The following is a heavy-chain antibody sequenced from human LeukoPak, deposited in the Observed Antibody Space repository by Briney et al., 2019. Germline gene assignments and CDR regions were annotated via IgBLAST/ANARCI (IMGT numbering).Heavy chain of an antibody. J-gene: IGHJ4*02. CDR2: TYYNSKWYN. D-gene: IGHD2-15*01. Sequence: SQTLSLTCALSGDSFSSNSAAWNWLRQSASRGHEWLGSTYYNSKWYNDYPEYVTSRITVNPDTSKNQFSLQLNSVTPEDTAVYYCARGQTGSGRIFDYWGQGILVPVSS. CDR1: GDSFSSNSAA. V-gene: IGHV6-1*01. CDR3: ARGQTGSGRIFDY.